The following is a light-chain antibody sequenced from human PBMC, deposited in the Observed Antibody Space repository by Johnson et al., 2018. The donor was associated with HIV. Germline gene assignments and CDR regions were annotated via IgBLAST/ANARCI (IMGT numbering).Light chain of an antibody. CDR2: ENN. V-gene: IGLV1-51*02. Sequence: QPVLTQPPSVSAAPGQKVTISCSGSSSNIGNNYVSWYQQLPGTAPKLLICENNKRPSGIPDRFSGSKSGPSATLGITGLQTGDEADYYCGTWDNSLSAYVFGTGTKVTVL. J-gene: IGLJ1*01. CDR1: SSNIGNNY. CDR3: GTWDNSLSAYV.